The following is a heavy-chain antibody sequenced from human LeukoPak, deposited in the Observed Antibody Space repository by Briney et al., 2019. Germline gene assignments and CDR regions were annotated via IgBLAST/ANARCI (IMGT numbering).Heavy chain of an antibody. CDR2: IYCSGST. D-gene: IGHD6-19*01. J-gene: IGHJ4*02. CDR1: GGSFSGYY. Sequence: PSETLSLTCAVYGGSFSGYYWSWIRQPPGKGLEWIGYIYCSGSTNYNPSLKSRVTISVDTSKNQFSLKLSSVTAADTAVYYCARDPSSGWYSHFDYWGQGTLVTVSS. V-gene: IGHV4-59*01. CDR3: ARDPSSGWYSHFDY.